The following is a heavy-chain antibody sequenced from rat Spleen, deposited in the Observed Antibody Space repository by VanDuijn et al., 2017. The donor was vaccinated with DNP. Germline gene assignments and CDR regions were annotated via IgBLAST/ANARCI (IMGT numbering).Heavy chain of an antibody. V-gene: IGHV5-20*01. Sequence: EVQLVESGGGLVQPGRSLKLSCAASGFIFSDYYMAWVRQGPTKGLEWVASISYDGGSTHYRDSVKGRFTISRDNAKSSLYLQVDSLRSEETATYYCTMNNYFDYWGQGVLVTVSS. CDR2: ISYDGGST. CDR1: GFIFSDYY. J-gene: IGHJ2*01. CDR3: TMNNYFDY.